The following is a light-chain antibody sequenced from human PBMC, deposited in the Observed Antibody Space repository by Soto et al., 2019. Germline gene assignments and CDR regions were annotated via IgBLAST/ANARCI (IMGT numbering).Light chain of an antibody. Sequence: QPVLTQPPSVSGAPGQRVTISCTGSSSNIGAGYDVHWYQHLPGTAPKVLIYGNSNRPSGVPNRFGGSKSGTSASLAITGLQAEDEADYYCQSYDSSLSGYVFGAGTKVTVL. V-gene: IGLV1-40*01. CDR1: SSNIGAGYD. CDR2: GNS. J-gene: IGLJ1*01. CDR3: QSYDSSLSGYV.